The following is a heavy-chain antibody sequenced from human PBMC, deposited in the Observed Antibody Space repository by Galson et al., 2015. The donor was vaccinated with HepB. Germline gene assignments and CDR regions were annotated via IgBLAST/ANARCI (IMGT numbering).Heavy chain of an antibody. CDR2: IGAGGGST. V-gene: IGHV3-23*01. CDR1: GFTFSSYA. Sequence: SLRLSCAASGFTFSSYAMIWVRQALGKGLEWVSGIGAGGGSTYYADSVKGRFTISRDNSKNTLYLQMNSLRGEDTAVYYCAKSTGGDYFYYGMDVWGQGTTVTVSS. CDR3: AKSTGGDYFYYGMDV. D-gene: IGHD2-2*01. J-gene: IGHJ6*02.